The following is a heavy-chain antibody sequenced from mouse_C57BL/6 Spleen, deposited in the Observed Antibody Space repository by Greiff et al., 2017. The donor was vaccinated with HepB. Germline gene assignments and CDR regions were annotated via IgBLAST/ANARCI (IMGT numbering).Heavy chain of an antibody. CDR1: GYTFTDYE. V-gene: IGHV1-15*01. J-gene: IGHJ4*01. Sequence: VQLVESGAELVRPGASVTLSCKASGYTFTDYEMHWVKQTPVHGLEWIGAIDPETGGTAYNQKFKGKAILTADKSSSTAYMGLRSLTSEDSAVYYCTRPARGIDYAMDYWGQGTSVTVSS. CDR2: IDPETGGT. D-gene: IGHD3-1*01. CDR3: TRPARGIDYAMDY.